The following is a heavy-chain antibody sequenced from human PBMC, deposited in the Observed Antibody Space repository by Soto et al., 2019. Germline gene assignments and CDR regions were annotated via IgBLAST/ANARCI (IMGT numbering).Heavy chain of an antibody. CDR3: ASKIVLVPGATGDSFDS. D-gene: IGHD2-2*01. CDR2: IDYSRHT. Sequence: QVQLQESGPGLVKPSQTLSLTCTVSGDSITNDDYYWSWIRQPPGRGTEWIGHIDYSRHTDDPPSLNIRVAISVDTSKNLFSLKLRSVTSADTSLYYCASKIVLVPGATGDSFDSWGQGTLGTVSS. CDR1: GDSITNDDYY. V-gene: IGHV4-30-4*01. J-gene: IGHJ4*02.